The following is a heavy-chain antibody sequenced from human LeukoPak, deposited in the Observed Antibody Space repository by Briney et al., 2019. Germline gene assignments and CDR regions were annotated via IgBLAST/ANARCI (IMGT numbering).Heavy chain of an antibody. CDR1: GLIVSSNY. CDR3: AKYSPKRAAGTSFDP. D-gene: IGHD6-19*01. J-gene: IGHJ5*02. Sequence: GGSLRLSCAASGLIVSSNYMTWVRQAPGKGREWVSLIYSAGDTFYTDSVKGRFNISRDNSKNTLYLQMNSLRAEDTAIYYCAKYSPKRAAGTSFDPWGQGTLVTVSS. V-gene: IGHV3-66*01. CDR2: IYSAGDT.